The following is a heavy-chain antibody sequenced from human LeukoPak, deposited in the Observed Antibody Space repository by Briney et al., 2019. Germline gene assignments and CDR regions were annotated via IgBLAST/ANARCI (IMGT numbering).Heavy chain of an antibody. D-gene: IGHD1-7*01. Sequence: GGSLRLSCAASGFIFSNYGMNWVRQAPGKGLEWVAVISKDGSDKYYPGSVRGRFTISRDNSKNTIYLQMDSLRAEDTAIYYCARDYWWNYDYWGQGTLVTVSS. CDR2: ISKDGSDK. CDR1: GFIFSNYG. J-gene: IGHJ4*02. CDR3: ARDYWWNYDY. V-gene: IGHV3-30*03.